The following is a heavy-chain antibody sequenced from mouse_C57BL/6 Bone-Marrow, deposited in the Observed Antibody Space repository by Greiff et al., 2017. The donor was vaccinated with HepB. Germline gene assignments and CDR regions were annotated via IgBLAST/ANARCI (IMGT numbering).Heavy chain of an antibody. D-gene: IGHD2-4*01. V-gene: IGHV5-4*01. Sequence: EVNVVESGGGLVKPGGSLKLSCAASGFTFSSYAMSWVRQTPEKRLEWVATISDGGSYTYYPDNVKGRFTISRDNAKNNLYLQMSHLKSEDTAMYYCARDRLGYSAYYDYGTWFAYWGQGTLVTVSA. CDR1: GFTFSSYA. CDR3: ARDRLGYSAYYDYGTWFAY. J-gene: IGHJ3*01. CDR2: ISDGGSYT.